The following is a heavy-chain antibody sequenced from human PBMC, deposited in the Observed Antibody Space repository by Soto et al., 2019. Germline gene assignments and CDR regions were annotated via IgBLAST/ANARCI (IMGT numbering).Heavy chain of an antibody. CDR3: AFHYPYGDGYETITKENYFDY. J-gene: IGHJ4*02. V-gene: IGHV3-23*01. CDR1: GFTFSSYA. Sequence: GGSLRLSCAASGFTFSSYAMSWVRQAPGKGLEWVSAISGSGGSTYYADSVKGRFTISRDNSKNTLYLQMNSLRAEDTAVYYCAFHYPYGDGYETITKENYFDYWGQGTLVTVSS. D-gene: IGHD5-12*01. CDR2: ISGSGGST.